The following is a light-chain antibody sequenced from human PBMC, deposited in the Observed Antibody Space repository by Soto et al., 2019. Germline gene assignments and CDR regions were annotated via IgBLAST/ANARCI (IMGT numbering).Light chain of an antibody. V-gene: IGLV2-14*01. CDR2: EVS. CDR1: SSDVGGYNY. CDR3: SSYTSSSTRV. J-gene: IGLJ1*01. Sequence: QSALTQPASVSGSHGQSITISCTGTSSDVGGYNYVSWYQQHPGKAPKVMIYEVSKRPSGVSNRFSGSKSGNTASLTISGLQAEDEADYYCSSYTSSSTRVFGTGTKLTVL.